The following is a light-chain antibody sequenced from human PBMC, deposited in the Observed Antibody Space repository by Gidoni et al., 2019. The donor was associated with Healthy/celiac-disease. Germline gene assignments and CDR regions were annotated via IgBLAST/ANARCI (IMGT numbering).Light chain of an antibody. CDR2: GNS. CDR1: SSNIGAGYD. V-gene: IGLV1-40*01. CDR3: QSYDSSLSVV. Sequence: QSVLTQPPSVSGAPGPGVTISCTGSSSNIGAGYDVHWYPQLPGTAPKLLIYGNSNRPSGVPDRFSGSKSGTSASLAITGLQAEDEADYYCQSYDSSLSVVFGGGTKLTVL. J-gene: IGLJ2*01.